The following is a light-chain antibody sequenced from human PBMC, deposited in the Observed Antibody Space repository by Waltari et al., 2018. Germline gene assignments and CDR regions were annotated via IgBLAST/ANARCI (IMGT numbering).Light chain of an antibody. Sequence: EIVLTQSPGTLSLSPGDRATLSCRASQSVRNNYTAWYQKKPGQAPILLIYGASRRATGIPDRVSGSGSGTDFTLTITRLEPEDFAFYFCQQYDSSPNTFGQGTKVEI. CDR1: QSVRNNY. V-gene: IGKV3-20*01. CDR3: QQYDSSPNT. CDR2: GAS. J-gene: IGKJ2*01.